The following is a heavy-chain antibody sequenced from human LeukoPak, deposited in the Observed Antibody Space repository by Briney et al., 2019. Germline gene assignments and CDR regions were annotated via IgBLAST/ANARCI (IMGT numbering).Heavy chain of an antibody. CDR2: IIPIFGTA. Sequence: SVKVSCKASGGTFSSYAISWVRQAPGQGLEWMGGIIPIFGTANYAQKFQGRVTITADKSTSTAYMELSSLRSEDTAVYYCEREPYYYASSGYSYFDYWGQGTLVTVSS. V-gene: IGHV1-69*06. J-gene: IGHJ4*02. CDR1: GGTFSSYA. CDR3: EREPYYYASSGYSYFDY. D-gene: IGHD3-22*01.